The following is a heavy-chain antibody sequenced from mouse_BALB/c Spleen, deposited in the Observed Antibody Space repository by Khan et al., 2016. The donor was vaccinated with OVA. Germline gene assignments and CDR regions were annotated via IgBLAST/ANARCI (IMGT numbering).Heavy chain of an antibody. CDR1: GYTFTGYW. Sequence: QVQLQQSGTELARPGASVNLSCKASGYTFTGYWMQWVKQRPGQGLGWIGAIYPGDGNTRYTQKFKGKATLTADKSSSTAYMQLSSLASEDSAVYYCARGGIIAGYFDYWGQGTTLTVSS. CDR3: ARGGIIAGYFDY. V-gene: IGHV1-87*01. CDR2: IYPGDGNT. J-gene: IGHJ2*01.